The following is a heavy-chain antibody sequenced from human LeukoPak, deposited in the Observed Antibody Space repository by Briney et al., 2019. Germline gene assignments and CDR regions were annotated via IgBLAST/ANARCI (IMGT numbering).Heavy chain of an antibody. J-gene: IGHJ4*02. CDR2: IYPGDSDT. CDR1: GYTFSSYW. Sequence: GESLRISCKGSGYTFSSYWIGWVRQMPGKGLEWMGIIYPGDSDTRYSPSLQGQVTISADKSISTAYLQWSSLKASDTAMYYCARPHYYGSGSYLDYWGQGTLVTVSS. D-gene: IGHD3-10*01. CDR3: ARPHYYGSGSYLDY. V-gene: IGHV5-51*01.